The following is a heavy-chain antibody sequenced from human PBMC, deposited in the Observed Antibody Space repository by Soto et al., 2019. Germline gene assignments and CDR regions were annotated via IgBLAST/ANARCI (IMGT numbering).Heavy chain of an antibody. Sequence: SVKVSCKASGGTFSSYAISWVRQAPGQGLEWMGGIIPIFGTANYAQKFQGRVTITADESTSTAYMELSSLRSEDTAVYYCALDYDSSGYYYRPDAFDIWGQGTMVTVS. D-gene: IGHD3-22*01. CDR1: GGTFSSYA. CDR3: ALDYDSSGYYYRPDAFDI. J-gene: IGHJ3*02. V-gene: IGHV1-69*13. CDR2: IIPIFGTA.